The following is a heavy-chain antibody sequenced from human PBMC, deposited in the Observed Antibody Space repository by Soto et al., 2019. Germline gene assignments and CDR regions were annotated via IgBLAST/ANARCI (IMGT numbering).Heavy chain of an antibody. J-gene: IGHJ4*02. Sequence: PGGSLRLSCAASEFTFRNYAMSWVRQPPGRGLEWVSTISASVSETYVADSVRGQFTISRDNSANTLYLQMDYLRAEDTAMYYCAKANNYGSESYYSNCDCWGKGKRVTVSP. CDR2: ISASVSET. CDR3: AKANNYGSESYYSNCDC. D-gene: IGHD3-10*01. V-gene: IGHV3-23*01. CDR1: EFTFRNYA.